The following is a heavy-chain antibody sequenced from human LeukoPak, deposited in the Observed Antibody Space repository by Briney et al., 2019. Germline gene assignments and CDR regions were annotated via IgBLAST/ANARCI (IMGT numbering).Heavy chain of an antibody. CDR3: ARSMVVRGVMGNYFDP. V-gene: IGHV1-2*02. Sequence: ASVKVSCKASGYTFTGYFIDWVRQAPRQGLEWRGWNNPKSGGNNYQRKFQDRVPMTRDTSITTAYMEMSRLRSDDTAVYYCARSMVVRGVMGNYFDPWGQGTLVTVSS. D-gene: IGHD3-10*01. J-gene: IGHJ5*02. CDR2: NNPKSGGN. CDR1: GYTFTGYF.